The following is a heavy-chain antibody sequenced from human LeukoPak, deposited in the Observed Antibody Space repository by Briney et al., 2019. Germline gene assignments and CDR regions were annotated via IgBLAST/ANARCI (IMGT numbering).Heavy chain of an antibody. CDR3: ARAFDAFDI. D-gene: IGHD2/OR15-2a*01. CDR2: IYSGGST. J-gene: IGHJ3*02. Sequence: GGSLRLSCTASGFTFSSNYMSWVRQAPGKGLEWVSVIYSGGSTYYADSVKGRFTISRDNSKNTLYLQMSSLRTEDTAVYYCARAFDAFDIWAQGTMVTVPS. CDR1: GFTFSSNY. V-gene: IGHV3-66*02.